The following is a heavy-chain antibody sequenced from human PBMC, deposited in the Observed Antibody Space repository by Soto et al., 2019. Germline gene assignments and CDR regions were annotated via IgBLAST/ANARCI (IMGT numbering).Heavy chain of an antibody. J-gene: IGHJ4*02. D-gene: IGHD2-2*02. CDR2: SRDKAQGYST. Sequence: SLRLSCAGSGFTLSDHYIDWVRQAPGKGLEWVGRSRDKAQGYSTAYAASVKGRFTISRDNSKNTLYLQMNSLRAEDTAVYYCARPLRAAILRPFDYWGQGTLVTVSS. CDR3: ARPLRAAILRPFDY. V-gene: IGHV3-72*01. CDR1: GFTLSDHY.